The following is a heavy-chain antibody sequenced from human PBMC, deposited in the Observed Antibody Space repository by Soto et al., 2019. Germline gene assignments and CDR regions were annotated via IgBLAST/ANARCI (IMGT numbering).Heavy chain of an antibody. CDR3: AKYYFGMGV. D-gene: IGHD3-10*01. J-gene: IGHJ6*02. V-gene: IGHV3-48*03. CDR1: GFTFSDYE. Sequence: EAQLVESGGGLVQPGGSLRLSCAASGFTFSDYEVNWVRQAPGKGLEWISYISASGATIHYADSVRGRLTISRDNANNSVYLQMNSLRADDTGVYYCAKYYFGMGVWGQGTTVTVSS. CDR2: ISASGATI.